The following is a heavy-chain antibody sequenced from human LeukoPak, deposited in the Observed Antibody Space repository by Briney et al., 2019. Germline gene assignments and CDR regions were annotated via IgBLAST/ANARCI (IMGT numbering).Heavy chain of an antibody. CDR3: ARLTGTYYYYYMDV. V-gene: IGHV4-39*07. J-gene: IGHJ6*03. CDR2: AHYSGST. Sequence: SETLSLTCTVSGGSISSSCCSWGWIRQPPGKGLEWIGSAHYSGSTYYNPSLKSRVTISVDTSKNQFSLKLSSVTAADTAVYYCARLTGTYYYYYMDVWRKGTTVTVSS. CDR1: GGSISSSCCS. D-gene: IGHD1-7*01.